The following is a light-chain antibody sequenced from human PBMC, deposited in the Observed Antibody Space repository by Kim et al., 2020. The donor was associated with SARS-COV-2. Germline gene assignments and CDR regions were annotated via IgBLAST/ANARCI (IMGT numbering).Light chain of an antibody. Sequence: DIQMTQSPSSLSASVGDRVTITCQASQDIADYLNWYQQKAGKAPKLLIYDASNLQTGVPSRFTGSKSGTTFTFTISSLQPEDIATYYCKQYDKPYSFGQGTKLEI. J-gene: IGKJ2*03. V-gene: IGKV1-33*01. CDR1: QDIADY. CDR2: DAS. CDR3: KQYDKPYS.